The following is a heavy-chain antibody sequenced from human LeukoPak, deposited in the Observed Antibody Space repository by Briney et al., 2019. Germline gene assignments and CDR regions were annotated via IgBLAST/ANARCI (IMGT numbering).Heavy chain of an antibody. CDR2: IYYSGST. V-gene: IGHV4-30-4*01. D-gene: IGHD2-15*01. CDR1: GGSISSGDYY. Sequence: PSQTLSLTCIVSGGSISSGDYYWSWIRQPPGKGLEWIGYIYYSGSTYYNPSLRSRVTISVDTSKNQFSLKLSSVTAADTAVYYCARAKRYCSGGRCYHYYGMDVWGKGTTVTVSS. CDR3: ARAKRYCSGGRCYHYYGMDV. J-gene: IGHJ6*04.